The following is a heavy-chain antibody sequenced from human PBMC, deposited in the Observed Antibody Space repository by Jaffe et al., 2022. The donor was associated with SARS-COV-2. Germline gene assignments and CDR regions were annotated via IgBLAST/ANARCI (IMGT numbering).Heavy chain of an antibody. CDR3: ARDEGGRNYYDSSGYQGY. CDR2: INPNSGGT. V-gene: IGHV1-2*02. J-gene: IGHJ4*02. D-gene: IGHD3-22*01. Sequence: QVQLVQSGAEVKKPGASVKVSCKASGYTFTGYYMHWVRQAPGQGLEWMGWINPNSGGTNYAQKFQGRVTMTRDTSISTAYMELSRLRSDDTAVYYCARDEGGRNYYDSSGYQGYWGQGTLVTVSS. CDR1: GYTFTGYY.